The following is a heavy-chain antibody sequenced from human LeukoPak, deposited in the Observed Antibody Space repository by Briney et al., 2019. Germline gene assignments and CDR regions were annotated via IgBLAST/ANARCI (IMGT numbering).Heavy chain of an antibody. Sequence: GSSVKVSCKASGGTFSSYAISWVRQAPGQGLEWMGGIIPIFGTANYAQKFQGRVTITADESTSTAYMELSSLRSEDTAVYYCASPSYYDFWSGQGPLDYWGQGTLVTVSS. V-gene: IGHV1-69*01. J-gene: IGHJ4*02. D-gene: IGHD3-3*01. CDR2: IIPIFGTA. CDR3: ASPSYYDFWSGQGPLDY. CDR1: GGTFSSYA.